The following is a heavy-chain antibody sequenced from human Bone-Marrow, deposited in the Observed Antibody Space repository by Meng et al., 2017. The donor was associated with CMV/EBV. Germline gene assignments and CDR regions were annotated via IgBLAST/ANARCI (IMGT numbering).Heavy chain of an antibody. D-gene: IGHD5-12*01. CDR2: INPNSGGT. Sequence: ASVKVSCKSSGYTFTGYYMHWVRQPPGQGLEWVGWINPNSGGTHYAQKFQGRVTITRDTSISTAYMELSRLRSDDTAVYYGARVIRGYDRVDYWGQGTLVTVSS. CDR3: ARVIRGYDRVDY. CDR1: GYTFTGYY. V-gene: IGHV1-2*02. J-gene: IGHJ4*02.